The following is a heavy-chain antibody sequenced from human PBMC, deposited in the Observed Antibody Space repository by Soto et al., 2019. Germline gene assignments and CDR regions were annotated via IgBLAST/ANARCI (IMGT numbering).Heavy chain of an antibody. J-gene: IGHJ4*02. CDR2: IIPISGTA. CDR1: GGTFSSYA. Sequence: QVQLVQSGAEVKKPGSSVKVSCTASGGTFSSYAISWVRQAPGQGLEWMGGIIPISGTANYAQKFQGRVTITADESTRTAYMELSSLRAEDTAVYYCAINSLWESRSSVDTDYWGQGTLVTVAS. V-gene: IGHV1-69*01. D-gene: IGHD6-6*01. CDR3: AINSLWESRSSVDTDY.